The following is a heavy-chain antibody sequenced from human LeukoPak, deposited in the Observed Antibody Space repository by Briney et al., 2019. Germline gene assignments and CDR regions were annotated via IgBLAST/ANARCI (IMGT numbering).Heavy chain of an antibody. CDR1: GGSISSSSYY. D-gene: IGHD6-13*01. CDR2: IYYSGST. J-gene: IGHJ4*02. V-gene: IGHV4-39*01. CDR3: ARVHSSSWYAFWDY. Sequence: SETLSLTCTVSGGSISSSSYYWGWLRQPPGKGLEWIGSIYYSGSTYYNPSLKSRVTISVDTSKNQFSLKLSSVTAADTAVYYCARVHSSSWYAFWDYWGQGTLVTVSS.